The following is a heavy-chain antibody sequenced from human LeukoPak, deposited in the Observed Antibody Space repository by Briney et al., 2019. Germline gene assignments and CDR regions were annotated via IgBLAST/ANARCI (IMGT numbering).Heavy chain of an antibody. V-gene: IGHV3-30*18. CDR2: ISYDGSNE. Sequence: PGRALRLSCATSGFTFSSYDRHWVRQAPGKGLERVALISYDGSNEYCADSVKGRFTISRDNSKNTVYLQMNSLTTEDTAVYYCAKDRHYQSNVLDYWGQGTLVTVSS. J-gene: IGHJ4*02. D-gene: IGHD3-22*01. CDR1: GFTFSSYD. CDR3: AKDRHYQSNVLDY.